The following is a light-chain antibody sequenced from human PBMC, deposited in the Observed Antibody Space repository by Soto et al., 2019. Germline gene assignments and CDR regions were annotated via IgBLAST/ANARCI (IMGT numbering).Light chain of an antibody. V-gene: IGKV3-15*01. CDR2: GAT. Sequence: EMVMTQSPAPLAVSPGERATLSCRATQSVSSKLAWYQQKPGQAPRVLIFGATTRATGIPARFSGSGSGTEFTLTISSLQSEDFAVYYCQHYNDWPPTWTFGQGTSVQIK. J-gene: IGKJ1*01. CDR3: QHYNDWPPTWT. CDR1: QSVSSK.